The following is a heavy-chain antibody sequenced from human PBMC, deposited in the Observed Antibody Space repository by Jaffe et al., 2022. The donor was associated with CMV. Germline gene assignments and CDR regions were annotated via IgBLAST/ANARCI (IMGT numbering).Heavy chain of an antibody. J-gene: IGHJ4*02. Sequence: QVQLVQSGAEVKKPGASVKVSCKASGYTFTSYGISWVRQAPGQGLEWMGWISAYNGNTNYAQKLQGRVTMTTDTSTSTAYMELRSLRSDDTAVYYCARDCPTSGWYWATLSHDKTCFREPDFDYWGQGTLVTVSS. CDR1: GYTFTSYG. V-gene: IGHV1-18*01. CDR2: ISAYNGNT. D-gene: IGHD6-19*01. CDR3: ARDCPTSGWYWATLSHDKTCFREPDFDY.